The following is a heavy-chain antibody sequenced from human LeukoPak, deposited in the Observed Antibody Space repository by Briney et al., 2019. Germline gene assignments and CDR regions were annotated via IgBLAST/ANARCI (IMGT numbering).Heavy chain of an antibody. CDR1: GFTFSSYS. D-gene: IGHD6-6*01. CDR2: ISSSSSTI. Sequence: GGSLRLSCAASGFTFSSYSMNWVRQAPGKGLEWVSYISSSSSTIYYADSVKGRFTISRDNAKNSLYLQMNSLRAEDTAVYYCARDPVGSSSLLYYYYYMDVWGKGTTVTVSS. V-gene: IGHV3-48*01. J-gene: IGHJ6*03. CDR3: ARDPVGSSSLLYYYYYMDV.